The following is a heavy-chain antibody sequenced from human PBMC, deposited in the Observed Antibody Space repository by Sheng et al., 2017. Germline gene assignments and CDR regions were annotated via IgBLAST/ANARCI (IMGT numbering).Heavy chain of an antibody. CDR1: GFTFSSYE. V-gene: IGHV3-48*03. D-gene: IGHD6-19*01. Sequence: EVQLVESGGGLVQPGGSLRLSCAASGFTFSSYEMNWVRQAPGKGLEWVSYISSSGSTIYYADSVKGRFTISRDNAKNSLYLQMNSLRAEDTAVYYCASPSIAVAGNLRGAYYFDYWGQGTLVTVSS. CDR3: ASPSIAVAGNLRGAYYFDY. CDR2: ISSSGSTI. J-gene: IGHJ4*02.